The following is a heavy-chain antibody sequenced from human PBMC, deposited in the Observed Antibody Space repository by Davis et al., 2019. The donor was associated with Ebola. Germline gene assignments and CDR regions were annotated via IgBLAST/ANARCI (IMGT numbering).Heavy chain of an antibody. CDR3: ARARITMVRGVI. Sequence: TLSLTCTVSGGSISSGGYYWSWIRQHPGKGLEWIGYIYYSGSTYYNPSLKSRVTISVGTSKNQFSLKLSSVTAADTAVYYCARARITMVRGVIWSQGTLVTVSS. V-gene: IGHV4-31*03. CDR2: IYYSGST. CDR1: GGSISSGGYY. J-gene: IGHJ4*02. D-gene: IGHD3-10*01.